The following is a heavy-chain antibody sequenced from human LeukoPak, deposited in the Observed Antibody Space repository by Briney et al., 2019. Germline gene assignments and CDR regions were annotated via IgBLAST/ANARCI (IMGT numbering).Heavy chain of an antibody. J-gene: IGHJ3*01. CDR2: INPSSGGT. D-gene: IGHD6-19*01. Sequence: GASVKVSCKTSGYTFTGYYMFWVRQAPGQGLEWMAWINPSSGGTNYAQRFQGRVTLTRDTSIATAYMELSSLKSDDTAVYFCARDLYSSATDLYSSAWTGAFDVWGQGTMVTVSS. V-gene: IGHV1-2*02. CDR1: GYTFTGYY. CDR3: ARDLYSSATDLYSSAWTGAFDV.